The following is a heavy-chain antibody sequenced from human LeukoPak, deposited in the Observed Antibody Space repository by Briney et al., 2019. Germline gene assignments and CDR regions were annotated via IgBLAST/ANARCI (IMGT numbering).Heavy chain of an antibody. CDR3: ARDLGYCSGSTCYREYYFDY. D-gene: IGHD2-15*01. CDR1: GFTFSSYS. J-gene: IGHJ4*02. V-gene: IGHV3-48*02. CDR2: ISSSSSTI. Sequence: PGGSLRLSCAASGFTFSSYSMNWVRQAPGKGLEWVSYISSSSSTIYYADSVKGRFTISRDNAKNSLYLQMNSLRDEDTAVYYCARDLGYCSGSTCYREYYFDYWGQGTLVTVSS.